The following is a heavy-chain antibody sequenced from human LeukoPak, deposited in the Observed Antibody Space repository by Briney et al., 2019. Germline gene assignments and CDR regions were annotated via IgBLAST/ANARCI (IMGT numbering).Heavy chain of an antibody. CDR1: GGTFSSYA. V-gene: IGHV1-69*05. Sequence: SVKVSCKASGGTFSSYAISWVRQAPGQGLQLMGRFIPIFGTANYAQKFQGRVSITTDESTSTAYMQLSSLRSEDTTVYYCARDLGITGTYDNYCFDYWGQGTLVTVSS. D-gene: IGHD1-20*01. J-gene: IGHJ4*02. CDR3: ARDLGITGTYDNYCFDY. CDR2: FIPIFGTA.